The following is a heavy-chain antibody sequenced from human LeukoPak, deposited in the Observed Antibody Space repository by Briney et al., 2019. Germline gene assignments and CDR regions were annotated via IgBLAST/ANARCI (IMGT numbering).Heavy chain of an antibody. D-gene: IGHD3-10*01. V-gene: IGHV4-59*12. CDR2: IYSSGTS. CDR1: GASISSSY. Sequence: PSETLSLTCTVSGASISSSYWSWIRQSPGKGLEWIGYIYSSGTSRYNPSLKSRVTMSPDTSKNQLSLTLRSVTTADTAIYYCGRGGVNAALDVWGNGTTVTVSS. CDR3: GRGGVNAALDV. J-gene: IGHJ6*03.